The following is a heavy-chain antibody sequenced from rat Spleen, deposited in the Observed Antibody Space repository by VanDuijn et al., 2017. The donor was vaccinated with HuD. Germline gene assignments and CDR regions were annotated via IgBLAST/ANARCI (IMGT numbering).Heavy chain of an antibody. J-gene: IGHJ2*01. D-gene: IGHD1-12*02. CDR3: ARAYYDGSYYDY. CDR1: FYSITISYR. V-gene: IGHV3-3*01. Sequence: EVQLQESGPGLVKPSQSLSLTCSVTFYSITISYRWSWVRKFPGNKLEWMGYIDSAGSTNYNPSLKSRISITRDTSKNQFFLQVNSVTTEDTATYYCARAYYDGSYYDYWGQGVMVTVSS. CDR2: IDSAGST.